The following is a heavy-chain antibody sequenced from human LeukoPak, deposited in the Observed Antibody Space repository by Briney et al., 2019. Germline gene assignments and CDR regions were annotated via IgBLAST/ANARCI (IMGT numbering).Heavy chain of an antibody. CDR1: GFTFSDYT. Sequence: GGSLRLPCAASGFTFSDYTMNWVRQAPGKGLEWISYIDISSSSTYYADSVKGRFTISRDNVKNSLHLQMSSLRAEDTALYYCARGPPLFDPWGQGTLVTVSS. J-gene: IGHJ5*02. V-gene: IGHV3-48*01. CDR2: IDISSSST. CDR3: ARGPPLFDP.